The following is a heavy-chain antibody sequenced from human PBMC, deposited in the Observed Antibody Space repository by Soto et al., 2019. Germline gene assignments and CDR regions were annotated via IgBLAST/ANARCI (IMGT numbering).Heavy chain of an antibody. CDR3: AASCVGCGGFNYYGMDV. CDR1: GGSISSGGYY. J-gene: IGHJ6*02. CDR2: IYYSGST. Sequence: QVQLQESGPGLVKPSQTLSLTCTVSGGSISSGGYYWTWIRQHPGKGLEWIGYIYYSGSTCYNPSLTSPVTISVDTSKNQFSLKLSSVTAADTAVYYCAASCVGCGGFNYYGMDVWGQGTTVTVSS. D-gene: IGHD2-21*01. V-gene: IGHV4-31*01.